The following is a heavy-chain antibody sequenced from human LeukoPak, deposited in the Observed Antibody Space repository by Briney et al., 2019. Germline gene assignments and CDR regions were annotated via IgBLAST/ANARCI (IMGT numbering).Heavy chain of an antibody. CDR2: IYISGST. Sequence: SETLSLTCTVSGGSISSYYWSWIRQPAGKGLEWIGRIYISGSTNYNPSLKSRVTMSVDTSKNQFSLKLSSVTAADTAVYYCARDRGTWNDDGFDYWGQGTLVTVSS. V-gene: IGHV4-4*07. D-gene: IGHD1-1*01. CDR3: ARDRGTWNDDGFDY. J-gene: IGHJ4*02. CDR1: GGSISSYY.